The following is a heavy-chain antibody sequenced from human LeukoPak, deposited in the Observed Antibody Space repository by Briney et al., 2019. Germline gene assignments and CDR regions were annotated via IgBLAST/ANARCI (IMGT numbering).Heavy chain of an antibody. CDR1: GFTFSSYS. CDR3: ARDADRYCSGGSCYSIDY. Sequence: GGSLRLSCAASGFTFSSYSMSWIRQAPGKGLEWVSYISSSGSTIYYADSVKGRFTISRDNAKNSLYLQMNSLGAEDTAVYYCARDADRYCSGGSCYSIDYWGQGTLVTVSS. V-gene: IGHV3-48*04. J-gene: IGHJ4*02. CDR2: ISSSGSTI. D-gene: IGHD2-15*01.